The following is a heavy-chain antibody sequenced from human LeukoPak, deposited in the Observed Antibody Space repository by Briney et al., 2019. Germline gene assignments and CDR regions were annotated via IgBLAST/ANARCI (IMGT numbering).Heavy chain of an antibody. CDR3: ARGSGSYNY. Sequence: SQTLSLTCAISGDSVSSTSVGWNWIRQSPSRGLEWLGRTYYRSKWYNDYAVSVKSRIIINADTSKNQFSLQLDSVSPEDTAVYYCARGSGSYNYWGQGTLVTVSS. D-gene: IGHD1-26*01. CDR2: TYYRSKWYN. V-gene: IGHV6-1*01. J-gene: IGHJ4*02. CDR1: GDSVSSTSVG.